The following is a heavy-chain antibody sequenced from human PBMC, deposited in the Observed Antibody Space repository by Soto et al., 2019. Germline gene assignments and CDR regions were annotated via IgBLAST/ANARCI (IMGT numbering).Heavy chain of an antibody. CDR1: GYTFTSYA. V-gene: IGHV1-3*01. D-gene: IGHD2-2*01. CDR2: INAGNGNT. Sequence: ASVKVSCKASGYTFTSYAMHWVRQAPGQRLEWMGWINAGNGNTKYSQKFQGRVTITRDTSASTAYMELSSLRSEDTAVYYCARDGGIVVVPAAYYYYGMDVWGQGTTVTVSS. CDR3: ARDGGIVVVPAAYYYYGMDV. J-gene: IGHJ6*02.